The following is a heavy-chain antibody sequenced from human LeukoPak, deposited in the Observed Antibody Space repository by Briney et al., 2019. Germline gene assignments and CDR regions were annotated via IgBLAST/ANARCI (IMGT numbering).Heavy chain of an antibody. Sequence: PSETLSLTCTVSGGSISSSNYYWGWIRQPPGKGLEWIGSIYYSGNTYYNPSLKSRVTISVDTSKNQFSLKLTSVTAADTAVYYCAHFKGGSFDFWGQGTMVTVSP. CDR3: AHFKGGSFDF. J-gene: IGHJ3*01. D-gene: IGHD1-26*01. CDR2: IYYSGNT. V-gene: IGHV4-39*01. CDR1: GGSISSSNYY.